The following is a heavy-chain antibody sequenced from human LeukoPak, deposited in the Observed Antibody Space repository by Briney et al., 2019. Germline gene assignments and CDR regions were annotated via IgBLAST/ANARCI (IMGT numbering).Heavy chain of an antibody. D-gene: IGHD2-2*02. V-gene: IGHV3-48*02. J-gene: IGHJ4*02. CDR3: ARDTEHLYFVFDY. Sequence: GGSLRLSCAASGFTFSSYSMNWVRQAPGKGLEWVSYISRSGSTIYYADSVKGRFTISRDNAKNSLYHQMNSLRDEDTAVYYCARDTEHLYFVFDYWGQGTLVTVSS. CDR2: ISRSGSTI. CDR1: GFTFSSYS.